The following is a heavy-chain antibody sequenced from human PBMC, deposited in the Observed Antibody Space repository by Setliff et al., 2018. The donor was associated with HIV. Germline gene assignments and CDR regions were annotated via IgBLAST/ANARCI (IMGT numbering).Heavy chain of an antibody. J-gene: IGHJ5*02. CDR2: INGDNGDT. CDR1: GYTFNGYG. D-gene: IGHD3-16*02. Sequence: ASVKVSCKASGYTFNGYGMHWVRQAPGERFEWMGWINGDNGDTKDSEKFQGRVTITRDTSATTVYMELHSLRSEDTAVYYCARDIGTVWHNWFDPWGQGTLVTVSS. CDR3: ARDIGTVWHNWFDP. V-gene: IGHV1-3*01.